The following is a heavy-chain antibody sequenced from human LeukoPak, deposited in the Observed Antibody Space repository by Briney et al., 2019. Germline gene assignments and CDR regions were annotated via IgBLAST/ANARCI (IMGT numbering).Heavy chain of an antibody. CDR2: INHSGST. Sequence: SETLSLTCAVYGGSFSGYYWSWIRQPPGKGLEWIGEINHSGSTNYNPSLKSRVTISVDTSKNQFSLKLSSVTAADTAVHYCARSIAARPSNWFDPWGQGTLVTVSS. V-gene: IGHV4-34*01. CDR3: ARSIAARPSNWFDP. CDR1: GGSFSGYY. D-gene: IGHD6-6*01. J-gene: IGHJ5*02.